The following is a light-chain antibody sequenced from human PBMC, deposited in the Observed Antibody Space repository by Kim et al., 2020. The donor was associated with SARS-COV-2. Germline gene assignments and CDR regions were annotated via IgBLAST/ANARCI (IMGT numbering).Light chain of an antibody. V-gene: IGLV7-46*01. CDR3: LLYYDGYRI. CDR1: TGAVTSGHL. Sequence: QAVVTQEPSLTVSPGGTVTLTCGSSTGAVTSGHLPYWFQQKPGQAPRTMIYDTSNKHSWTPARLSGSLLGGKAALTLSGALPEDEAEYYCLLYYDGYRIFGGGTQLTVL. J-gene: IGLJ2*01. CDR2: DTS.